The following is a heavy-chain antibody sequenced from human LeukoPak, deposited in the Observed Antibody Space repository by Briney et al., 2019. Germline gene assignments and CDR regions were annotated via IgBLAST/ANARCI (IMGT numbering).Heavy chain of an antibody. CDR2: ISYDGSNK. Sequence: PGGSVRLSCAPSGFTLSSYAMHWARQAPSKGLEWVAVISYDGSNKDYADSVMGRFTITRDNSKNTLYLQMNSLKAEDTAVYYCAREPYRFVDYYFDYWGQGPLVTVSS. CDR1: GFTLSSYA. CDR3: AREPYRFVDYYFDY. D-gene: IGHD3-10*01. V-gene: IGHV3-30-3*01. J-gene: IGHJ4*02.